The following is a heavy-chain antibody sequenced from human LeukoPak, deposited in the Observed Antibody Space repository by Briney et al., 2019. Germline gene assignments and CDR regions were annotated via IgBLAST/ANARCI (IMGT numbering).Heavy chain of an antibody. D-gene: IGHD5-18*01. CDR2: ISYDGSNK. V-gene: IGHV3-30*18. CDR1: GFTLSSYG. J-gene: IGHJ4*02. CDR3: AKGLGSYGDY. Sequence: GGSLRLSCAASGFTLSSYGMHWVRQAPGKGLEWVAVISYDGSNKYYADSVKGRFTISRDNSKNTLYLQMNSLRAEDTAVYYCAKGLGSYGDYWGQGTLVTVSS.